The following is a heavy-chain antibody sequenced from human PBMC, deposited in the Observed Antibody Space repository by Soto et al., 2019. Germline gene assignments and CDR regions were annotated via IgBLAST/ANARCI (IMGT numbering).Heavy chain of an antibody. J-gene: IGHJ6*02. CDR2: ISSRGDRT. Sequence: PGWSLRLSCAGSGFTFSRYAMNWVRQAPGKGLEWVSIISSRGDRTSYAESVKGRFTISRDDSKNTLFLHMNSLGAEDTAVYYCAKETGYSYGFQPNALDVWGQGTTVTVSS. CDR1: GFTFSRYA. V-gene: IGHV3-23*01. CDR3: AKETGYSYGFQPNALDV. D-gene: IGHD5-18*01.